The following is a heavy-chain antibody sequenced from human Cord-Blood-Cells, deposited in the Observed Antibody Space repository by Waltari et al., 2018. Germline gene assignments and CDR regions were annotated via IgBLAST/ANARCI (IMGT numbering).Heavy chain of an antibody. J-gene: IGHJ3*02. V-gene: IGHV4-4*07. CDR2: IYTSGST. D-gene: IGHD3-3*01. Sequence: QVQLQESGPGLVKPSETLSLTCTVSGGSISSYYWSWIRQPAGKGLEWIGRIYTSGSTNYNPPLKGRVTMSVDTSKNQFSLKLSSVTAADTAVYYCARGNLGHWVGHYDFWSGSEVGAFDIWGQGTMVTVSS. CDR3: ARGNLGHWVGHYDFWSGSEVGAFDI. CDR1: GGSISSYY.